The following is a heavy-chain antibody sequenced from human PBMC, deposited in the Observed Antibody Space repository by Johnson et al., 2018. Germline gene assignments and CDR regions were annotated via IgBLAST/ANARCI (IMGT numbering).Heavy chain of an antibody. CDR1: GFTFSSYG. V-gene: IGHV3-33*01. Sequence: QVQLVESGGGVVQPGRSLRLSCAASGFTFSSYGMHWVRQAPGKGLEWVAVIWYDGRNKYYADSVKGRFTISRDNSKTTLYLQMNSLSAEDTAVYYCARDQDCSSTSCLGMDVWGQGTTVTVSS. CDR2: IWYDGRNK. CDR3: ARDQDCSSTSCLGMDV. J-gene: IGHJ6*02. D-gene: IGHD2-2*01.